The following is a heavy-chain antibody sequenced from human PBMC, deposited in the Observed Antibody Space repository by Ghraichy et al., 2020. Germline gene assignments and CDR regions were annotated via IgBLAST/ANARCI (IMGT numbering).Heavy chain of an antibody. CDR3: ARDLTRIVATTSGVGFGY. D-gene: IGHD5-12*01. CDR2: INPNSGGT. CDR1: GYTFTGYY. Sequence: AAVKVSCKASGYTFTGYYMHWVRQAPGQGLEWMGWINPNSGGTNYAQKFQGRVTMTRDTSISTAYMELSRLRSDDTAVYYCARDLTRIVATTSGVGFGYWGQGTLVTVYS. J-gene: IGHJ4*02. V-gene: IGHV1-2*02.